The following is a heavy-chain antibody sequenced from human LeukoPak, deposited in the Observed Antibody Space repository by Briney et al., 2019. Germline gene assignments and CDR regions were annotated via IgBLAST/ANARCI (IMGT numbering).Heavy chain of an antibody. CDR3: ASGSKSTFFDPRGDAFDI. CDR1: GGTFSSYA. V-gene: IGHV1-69*04. D-gene: IGHD3-10*01. J-gene: IGHJ3*02. Sequence: GSSVKVSCKASGGTFSSYAISWVRQAPGQGLEWMGRIIPILGIANYAQKFQGRVTITADKSTSTAYMELSSLRSEDTAVYYCASGSKSTFFDPRGDAFDIWGQGTMVTVSS. CDR2: IIPILGIA.